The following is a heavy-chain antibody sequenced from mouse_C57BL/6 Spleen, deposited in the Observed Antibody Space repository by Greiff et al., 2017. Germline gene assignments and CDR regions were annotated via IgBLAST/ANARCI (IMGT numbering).Heavy chain of an antibody. CDR2: ITPSNGGT. J-gene: IGHJ1*03. CDR1: GYTFTSYW. Sequence: QVQLQQPGAELVKPGASVKLSCKASGYTFTSYWMPWVKQTPGQGLEWIGNITPSNGGTNYNEKFKSKATLTVDKSSSTAYMQLSSLTSEDSAVYYCASHDYCDYEWDFDVGGTGTTVTVSS. V-gene: IGHV1-53*01. CDR3: ASHDYCDYEWDFDV. D-gene: IGHD2-13*01.